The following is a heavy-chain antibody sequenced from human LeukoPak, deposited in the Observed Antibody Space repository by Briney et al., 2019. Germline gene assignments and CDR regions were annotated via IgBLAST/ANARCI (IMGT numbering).Heavy chain of an antibody. J-gene: IGHJ6*03. CDR1: GFTFSSYS. CDR3: ARDPYSGSYGNYYYYFTDV. V-gene: IGHV3-21*01. Sequence: GGSLRLSCAASGFTFSSYSMNWVRQAPGKGLEWVSSIPSGSSYIYYADSVKGRFTISRDNAKNSLYLQMNSLRAEDTAVYYCARDPYSGSYGNYYYYFTDVWGKGTTVTISS. D-gene: IGHD1-26*01. CDR2: IPSGSSYI.